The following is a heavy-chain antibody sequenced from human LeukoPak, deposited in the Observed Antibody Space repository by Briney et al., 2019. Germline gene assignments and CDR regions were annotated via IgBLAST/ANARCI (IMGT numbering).Heavy chain of an antibody. D-gene: IGHD3-10*01. V-gene: IGHV1-2*04. Sequence: GASVKVSCKASGYTFTGYYMHWVRQAPGQGLEWMGWINPNSGGTNYAQKFQGWVTMTRDTSISTAYMELSRLRSDDTAVYYCARAMGRGDYYYGMDVWGQGTTVTVSS. CDR2: INPNSGGT. CDR3: ARAMGRGDYYYGMDV. J-gene: IGHJ6*02. CDR1: GYTFTGYY.